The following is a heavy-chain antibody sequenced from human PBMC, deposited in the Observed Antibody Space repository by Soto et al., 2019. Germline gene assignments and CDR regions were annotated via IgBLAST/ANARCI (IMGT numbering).Heavy chain of an antibody. D-gene: IGHD3-9*01. J-gene: IGHJ4*02. Sequence: GSLRLSCAASGFTFSSYSMNWVRQAPGKGLEWVSYISSSSTTIYYADSVQGRFTVSRDNAQNSLFLLMNSLRAEDTAVYYCARDRDWAFDYWGRGTLVTVSS. CDR3: ARDRDWAFDY. CDR2: ISSSSTTI. CDR1: GFTFSSYS. V-gene: IGHV3-48*04.